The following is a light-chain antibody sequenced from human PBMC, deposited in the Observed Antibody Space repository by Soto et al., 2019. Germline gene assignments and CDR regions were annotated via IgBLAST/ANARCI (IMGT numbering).Light chain of an antibody. CDR1: QDISNR. Sequence: EIQINQSTSSLSASVGYRVTVTCQASQDISNRLNWYQQKPGKAPKLLIYKASTLKSGVPSRFSGSGSGTEFTLTISSPQPDDFATYYCQHYNSYSEAFGQGTKVDI. J-gene: IGKJ1*01. CDR3: QHYNSYSEA. CDR2: KAS. V-gene: IGKV1-5*03.